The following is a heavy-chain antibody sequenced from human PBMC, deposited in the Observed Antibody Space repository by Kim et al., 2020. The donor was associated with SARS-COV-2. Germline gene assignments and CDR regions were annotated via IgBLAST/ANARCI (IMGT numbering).Heavy chain of an antibody. V-gene: IGHV4-39*07. Sequence: SETLSLTCTVSGGSFSTSSYYWDWIRQPPGKGLEWNGGFYYTGTMYFYLTLKSRVTISVATSKKQFSLKSISVTAAATAVYYCGRRSRWDRCPDFWGQGT. J-gene: IGHJ1*01. CDR2: FYYTGTM. D-gene: IGHD1-26*01. CDR1: GGSFSTSSYY. CDR3: GRRSRWDRCPDF.